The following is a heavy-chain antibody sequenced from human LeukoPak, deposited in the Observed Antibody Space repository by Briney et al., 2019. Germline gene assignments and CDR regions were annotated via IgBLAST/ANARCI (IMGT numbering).Heavy chain of an antibody. V-gene: IGHV1-18*01. CDR2: ISAYNGNT. CDR3: ARDQYRYCSGGSCSSTSDY. D-gene: IGHD2-15*01. Sequence: ASVKVSCKASGYTFTSYGISRVRQAPGQGLEWMGWISAYNGNTNYAQKLQGRVTMTTDTSTSTAYMELRSLRSDDTAVYYCARDQYRYCSGGSCSSTSDYWGQGTLVTVSS. J-gene: IGHJ4*02. CDR1: GYTFTSYG.